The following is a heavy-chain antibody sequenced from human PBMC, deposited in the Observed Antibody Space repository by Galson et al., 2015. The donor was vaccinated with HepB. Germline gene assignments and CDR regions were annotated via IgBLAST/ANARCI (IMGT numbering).Heavy chain of an antibody. CDR3: ARAFARYCTNGVCFLPFDY. CDR1: GYTFTGYY. J-gene: IGHJ4*02. CDR2: INPNSGGT. D-gene: IGHD2-8*01. Sequence: SVKVSCKASGYTFTGYYMHWVRQAPGQGLEWIGWINPNSGGTNYAQKFQGRVTMTRDTSISTAYMELSRLRSDDTAVYYCARAFARYCTNGVCFLPFDYWGQGTLVTVSS. V-gene: IGHV1-2*02.